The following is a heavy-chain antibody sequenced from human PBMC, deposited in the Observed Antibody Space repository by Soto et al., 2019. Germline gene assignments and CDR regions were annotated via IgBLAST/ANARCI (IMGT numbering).Heavy chain of an antibody. V-gene: IGHV4-28*01. CDR2: IYYSGST. J-gene: IGHJ3*02. CDR3: ARKNGVFDAFDR. D-gene: IGHD4-17*01. CDR1: GYSISSSNW. Sequence: QVQLQESGPGLVKPSDTLSHTCAVSGYSISSSNWWGWLRQPPGKGLELIGYIYYSGSTYYNPSLKSRVTMSVDTATNQFALKLSSVTAVYTAVYYCARKNGVFDAFDRWGQETMVTVSS.